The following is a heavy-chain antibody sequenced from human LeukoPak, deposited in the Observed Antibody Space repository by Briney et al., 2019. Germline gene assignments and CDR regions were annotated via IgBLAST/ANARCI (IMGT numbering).Heavy chain of an antibody. Sequence: PSETLSLTCTVSGGSISSYYWSWIRQPPGRGLEWIGYIYYSGSTNYIPSLKSRVTMSVDTSKNQFSLKLSSVTAADTAVYYCARLPYQYFDYWGQGTLVTDSS. D-gene: IGHD2-2*01. CDR2: IYYSGST. V-gene: IGHV4-59*08. CDR1: GGSISSYY. CDR3: ARLPYQYFDY. J-gene: IGHJ4*02.